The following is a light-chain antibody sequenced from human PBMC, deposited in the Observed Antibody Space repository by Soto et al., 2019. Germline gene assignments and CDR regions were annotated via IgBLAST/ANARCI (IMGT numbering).Light chain of an antibody. V-gene: IGKV4-1*01. Sequence: DIVMTQSPDSLAVSLGERATINCKSSQSILYDSNNKNYLAWYQQKPGQPPKLLVYWASTREYGVPDRFSGSGSGTDFTLAISSLQAEDVAVYYCQQYYSTAGFTFGQGTKLDIK. CDR3: QQYYSTAGFT. CDR2: WAS. J-gene: IGKJ2*01. CDR1: QSILYDSNNKNY.